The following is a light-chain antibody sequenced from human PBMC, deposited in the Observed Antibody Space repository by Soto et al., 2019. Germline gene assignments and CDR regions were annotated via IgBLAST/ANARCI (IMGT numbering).Light chain of an antibody. V-gene: IGKV2-24*01. CDR2: KIS. Sequence: DIVLTQTRLSSPVTLGQPASISCRSSQSLVHTDGNTYFNWLQQRPGQPPRLLIYKISNRFPGVPDRFSGRGAGKDFTLKISRVEAEDVGVYYCMQATQSYTFGQGTRLEIK. CDR1: QSLVHTDGNTY. CDR3: MQATQSYT. J-gene: IGKJ2*01.